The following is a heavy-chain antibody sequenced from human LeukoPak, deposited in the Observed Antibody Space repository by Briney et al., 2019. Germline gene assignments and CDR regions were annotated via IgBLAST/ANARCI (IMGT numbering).Heavy chain of an antibody. Sequence: SGGSLRLSCAASGFTFSSYWMSWVRQAPGKGLEWVANIKEGGSEKYYVDSVKRRFSISRDNTKTSLYLQMNSLGAEDTAVYYCARDPEGNWNDNDCWGQGTLVTVSS. CDR2: IKEGGSEK. J-gene: IGHJ4*02. D-gene: IGHD1-20*01. V-gene: IGHV3-7*01. CDR1: GFTFSSYW. CDR3: ARDPEGNWNDNDC.